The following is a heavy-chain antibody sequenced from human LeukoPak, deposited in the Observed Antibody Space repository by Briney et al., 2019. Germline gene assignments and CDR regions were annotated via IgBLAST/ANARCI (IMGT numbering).Heavy chain of an antibody. D-gene: IGHD3-3*01. CDR3: ARARITIFGVAIRDFDY. Sequence: ASVKVSCKASGYTFTGYYLHWVRQAPGQGLEWMGWINPNSGGTNYAQKFQGRVTMTRDTSISTAYMELSRLRSDDTAVYYCARARITIFGVAIRDFDYWGQGTLVTVSS. CDR1: GYTFTGYY. CDR2: INPNSGGT. J-gene: IGHJ4*02. V-gene: IGHV1-2*02.